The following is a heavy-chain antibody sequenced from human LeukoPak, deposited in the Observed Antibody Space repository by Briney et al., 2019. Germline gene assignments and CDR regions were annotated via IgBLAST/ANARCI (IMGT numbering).Heavy chain of an antibody. Sequence: ASVKVSCKASGYTFTGYYMHWVRQAPGQGLEWMGWINPNRGGTNYAQKFQGRVTMTRDTSISTAYMELSRLRSDDTAVYYCARCDVDTAMVGYYYYMDVWGKGTTVTVSS. D-gene: IGHD5-18*01. CDR3: ARCDVDTAMVGYYYYMDV. CDR2: INPNRGGT. V-gene: IGHV1-2*02. J-gene: IGHJ6*03. CDR1: GYTFTGYY.